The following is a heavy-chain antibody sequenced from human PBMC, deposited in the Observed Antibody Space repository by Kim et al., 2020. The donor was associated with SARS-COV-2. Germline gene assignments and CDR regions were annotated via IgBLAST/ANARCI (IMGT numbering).Heavy chain of an antibody. CDR1: GGSISSGGYY. CDR3: ARVRGTTIFGVVTVDAFDI. V-gene: IGHV4-31*03. Sequence: SETLSLTCTVSGGSISSGGYYWSWLRQHPGKGLEWIGYIYYSGSTYYNPSLKSRVTISVDTSKNQFSLKLSSVTAADTAVYYCARVRGTTIFGVVTVDAFDIWGQGTMVPVSS. D-gene: IGHD3-3*01. CDR2: IYYSGST. J-gene: IGHJ3*02.